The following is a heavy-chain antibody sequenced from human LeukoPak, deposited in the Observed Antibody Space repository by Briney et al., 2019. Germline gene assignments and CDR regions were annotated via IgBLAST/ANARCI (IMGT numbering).Heavy chain of an antibody. CDR1: GFSFDTYS. J-gene: IGHJ4*02. V-gene: IGHV3-48*04. CDR2: ISFSSTTI. Sequence: GGFLRLSCAASGFSFDTYSMNWFRQAPGKGLEWVAYISFSSTTIFYADFVKGRFTISRDNAQNSLYLQMSSLRAEDTAVYFCARVPHDYSDYVAYWGQGTLVTVSS. CDR3: ARVPHDYSDYVAY. D-gene: IGHD4-11*01.